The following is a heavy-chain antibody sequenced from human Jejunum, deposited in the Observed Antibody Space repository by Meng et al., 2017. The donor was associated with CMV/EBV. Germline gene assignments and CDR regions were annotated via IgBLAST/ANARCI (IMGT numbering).Heavy chain of an antibody. CDR1: GFTLSSFG. D-gene: IGHD3-10*01. V-gene: IGHV3-72*01. Sequence: SGFTLSSFGMHWVRQGPGKGLEWVGRIKNKANSYITEYAASVRGRFTISRDDSKNSLYLQMNSLKTEDTAVYYCGRDSMKGGGFDCWGQGILVTVSS. CDR3: GRDSMKGGGFDC. CDR2: IKNKANSYIT. J-gene: IGHJ4*02.